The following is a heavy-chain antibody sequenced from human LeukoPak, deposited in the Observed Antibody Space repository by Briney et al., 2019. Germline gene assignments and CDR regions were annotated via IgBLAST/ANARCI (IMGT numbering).Heavy chain of an antibody. Sequence: GGSLRLSCAASGFTFRNYAMSWVRQAPGRGLEWVSSISGFGTNTFYADSVEGRFTISRDNSKNTLYLQMNSLRADDTAVYYCAKDRRAPVLVAASSDYWGQGTLVTVSS. CDR2: ISGFGTNT. V-gene: IGHV3-23*01. CDR1: GFTFRNYA. CDR3: AKDRRAPVLVAASSDY. J-gene: IGHJ4*02. D-gene: IGHD2-15*01.